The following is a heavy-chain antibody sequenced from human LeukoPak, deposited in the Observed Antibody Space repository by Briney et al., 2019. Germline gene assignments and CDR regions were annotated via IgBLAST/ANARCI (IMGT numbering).Heavy chain of an antibody. V-gene: IGHV3-7*03. J-gene: IGHJ4*02. D-gene: IGHD6-19*01. CDR1: GITVSRYW. CDR3: AKVPGIAVADHPIDY. Sequence: PGGSLRLSCAASGITVSRYWMSWVRQTPGGGLEWVANIKQDENEQDYVDSVRGRFTISRDNVKNSLYLQMNSLRAEDTAVYYCAKVPGIAVADHPIDYWGQGTLVTAPS. CDR2: IKQDENEQ.